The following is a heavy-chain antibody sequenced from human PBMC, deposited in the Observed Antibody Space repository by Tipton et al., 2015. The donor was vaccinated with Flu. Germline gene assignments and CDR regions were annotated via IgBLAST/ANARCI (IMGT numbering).Heavy chain of an antibody. CDR3: AREGSGWYRNWFDP. D-gene: IGHD6-19*01. CDR2: IYNSGST. Sequence: TLSLTCTVSGGSISSYYWSWIRQPPGKGLEWIGYIYNSGSTNSNPSLKSRVTISVDTSKNQFSLKLRSVTAADTAVYYCAREGSGWYRNWFDPWGQGTLVTVSS. V-gene: IGHV4-59*01. CDR1: GGSISSYY. J-gene: IGHJ5*02.